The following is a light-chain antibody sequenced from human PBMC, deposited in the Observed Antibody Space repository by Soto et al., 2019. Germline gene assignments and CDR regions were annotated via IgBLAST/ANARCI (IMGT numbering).Light chain of an antibody. CDR1: NIGSKT. CDR2: DGT. Sequence: SIELTQPPSVSVAPGQTARITCGGNNIGSKTVYWYQQKPGQAPLLVVCDGTDRPSGIPERFSGSNSGNTATLTITRVEAGDEADYYCQVWDSTTDHLVFGGGTKVTVL. CDR3: QVWDSTTDHLV. V-gene: IGLV3-21*02. J-gene: IGLJ2*01.